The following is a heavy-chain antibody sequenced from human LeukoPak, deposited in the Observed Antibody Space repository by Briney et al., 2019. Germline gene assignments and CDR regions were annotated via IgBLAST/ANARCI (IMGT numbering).Heavy chain of an antibody. J-gene: IGHJ4*02. CDR1: GFTFSDYY. CDR2: ISSSGSTI. D-gene: IGHD3-22*01. CDR3: ASRNYYDSSGYYYYYFDY. V-gene: IGHV3-11*01. Sequence: KSGGSLRLSCAASGFTFSDYYMSWIRQAPGKGLEWVSYISSSGSTIYYADSVKGRFTISRDNAKNSLYLQMNSLRAEDTAVYYCASRNYYDSSGYYYYYFDYWGQGILVTVSS.